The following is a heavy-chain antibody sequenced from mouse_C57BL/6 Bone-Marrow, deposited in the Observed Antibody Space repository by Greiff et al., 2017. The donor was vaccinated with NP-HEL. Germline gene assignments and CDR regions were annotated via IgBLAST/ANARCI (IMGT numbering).Heavy chain of an antibody. CDR2: ISYDGSN. J-gene: IGHJ4*01. Sequence: EVKLMESGPGLVKPSQSLSLTCSVTGYSITSGYYWNWIRQFPGNKLEWMGYISYDGSNNYNPSLKNRISITRDTSKNQFFLKLNSVTTEDTATYYCARRSGSPYYAMDYWGQGTSVTVSS. CDR3: ARRSGSPYYAMDY. D-gene: IGHD3-2*02. CDR1: GYSITSGYY. V-gene: IGHV3-6*01.